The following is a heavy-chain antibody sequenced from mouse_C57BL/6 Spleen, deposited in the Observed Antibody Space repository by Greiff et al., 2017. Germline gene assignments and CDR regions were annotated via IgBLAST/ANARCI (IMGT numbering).Heavy chain of an antibody. D-gene: IGHD2-3*01. CDR2: IWSGGST. Sequence: VKLKQSGPGLVQPSQSLSITCPVSGFSLTSYGVHWVRQSPGKGLEWLGVIWSGGSTDYNAAFISRLSISKDNSKSQVFFKMNSLQADDTAIYYCARNDGYYDFDYWGQGTTLTVSS. J-gene: IGHJ2*01. CDR1: GFSLTSYG. CDR3: ARNDGYYDFDY. V-gene: IGHV2-2*01.